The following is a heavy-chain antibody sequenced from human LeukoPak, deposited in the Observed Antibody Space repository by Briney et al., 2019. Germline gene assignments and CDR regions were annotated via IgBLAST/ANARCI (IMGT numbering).Heavy chain of an antibody. Sequence: SGGSLRLSCAASGFTFSSYSMNWVRQAPGKGLEWVSYISSSSSTIYYADSVKGRFTISRDNAKNSLYLQMNSLRDEDTAVYYCASGYFGELLAGRAGWYFDLWGRGTLVTVSS. D-gene: IGHD3-10*01. CDR1: GFTFSSYS. V-gene: IGHV3-48*02. J-gene: IGHJ2*01. CDR3: ASGYFGELLAGRAGWYFDL. CDR2: ISSSSSTI.